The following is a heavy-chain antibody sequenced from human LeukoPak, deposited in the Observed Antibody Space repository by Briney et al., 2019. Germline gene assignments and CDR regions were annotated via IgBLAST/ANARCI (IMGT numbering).Heavy chain of an antibody. V-gene: IGHV3-23*01. CDR2: ISGGGSTA. CDR3: AKGGYCSGDSCYPNDY. D-gene: IGHD2-15*01. J-gene: IGHJ4*02. Sequence: GGSLRLSCVASAFTFSSYAMSWVRQAPGKGLEWVSAISGGGSTAYYADSVKGRFTISRDNSKNTLYLRMNSLRAEDTAIYYCAKGGYCSGDSCYPNDYWGQGTLVTVSS. CDR1: AFTFSSYA.